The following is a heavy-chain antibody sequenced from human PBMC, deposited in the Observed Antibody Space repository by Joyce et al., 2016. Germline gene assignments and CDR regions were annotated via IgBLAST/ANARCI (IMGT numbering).Heavy chain of an antibody. D-gene: IGHD3-22*01. CDR2: ISCNSVII. CDR1: GFTFDDYA. V-gene: IGHV3-9*01. CDR3: AKEQNYYDSSPNPPFDY. J-gene: IGHJ4*02. Sequence: EVQLVESGGGLVQPGRSLRLSCAASGFTFDDYAMHWVRQAPGKGLEWVSVISCNSVIIGYADSVKGRFTISRDNAKNSLYLQMNSLRVEDTALYYCAKEQNYYDSSPNPPFDYWGQGTLVTVSS.